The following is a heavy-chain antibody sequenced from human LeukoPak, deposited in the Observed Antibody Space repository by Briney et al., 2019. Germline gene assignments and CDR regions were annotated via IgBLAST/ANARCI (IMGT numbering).Heavy chain of an antibody. D-gene: IGHD3-16*01. CDR1: GFTFNNYA. J-gene: IGHJ6*03. CDR2: ISGGGGST. V-gene: IGHV3-23*01. CDR3: ARDPAYYDYVWGTEKSNYYYYMDV. Sequence: GGSLRLSCAASGFTFNNYAMNWVRQAPGKGLEWVSAISGGGGSTYYADSVKGRFTISRDNSKNTLYLQMNSLRAEDTAVYYCARDPAYYDYVWGTEKSNYYYYMDVWGKGTTVTISS.